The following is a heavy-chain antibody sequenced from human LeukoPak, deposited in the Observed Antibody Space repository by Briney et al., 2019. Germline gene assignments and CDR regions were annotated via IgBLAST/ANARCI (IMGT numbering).Heavy chain of an antibody. Sequence: AASVTVSFKASGGTFINYAISWVRQAPGQGGEGMGGIIPIFGKANYAQKFQGRVTITADESTSTAYMDLSSLRSEDTAVYYCARTGAADSYGPPYYFDYWGQGTLVTVSS. CDR1: GGTFINYA. D-gene: IGHD5-18*01. CDR3: ARTGAADSYGPPYYFDY. CDR2: IIPIFGKA. V-gene: IGHV1-69*13. J-gene: IGHJ4*02.